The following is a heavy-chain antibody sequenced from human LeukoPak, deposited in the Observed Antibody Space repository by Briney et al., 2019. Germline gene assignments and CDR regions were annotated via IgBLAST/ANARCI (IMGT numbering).Heavy chain of an antibody. D-gene: IGHD6-19*01. J-gene: IGHJ4*02. CDR2: IKGDGSST. V-gene: IGHV3-74*01. Sequence: GGSLRLSCGASGFTFSSYWMHWVRHTPGKGLVWVSGIKGDGSSTSYADSVKGRFTISRDNAKNTLYLQMNSLRAEDTAVYYCARDYQWLVPRYYFDYWGQGTLVTVSS. CDR3: ARDYQWLVPRYYFDY. CDR1: GFTFSSYW.